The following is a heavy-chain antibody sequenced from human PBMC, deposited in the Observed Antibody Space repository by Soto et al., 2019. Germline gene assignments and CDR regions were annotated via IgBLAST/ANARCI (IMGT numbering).Heavy chain of an antibody. V-gene: IGHV3-23*01. CDR1: GFTFSSYA. D-gene: IGHD5-12*01. CDR2: VTASGGST. J-gene: IGHJ4*02. Sequence: HPGGSLRLSCAASGFTFSSYAMTWVRQAPGQGLEWVSTVTASGGSTYYADSVKGRFTISRDKSQNTLYLQMNNLRVEDTAVYYCAKDLRRGLNYFDYWGQGALVTVSS. CDR3: AKDLRRGLNYFDY.